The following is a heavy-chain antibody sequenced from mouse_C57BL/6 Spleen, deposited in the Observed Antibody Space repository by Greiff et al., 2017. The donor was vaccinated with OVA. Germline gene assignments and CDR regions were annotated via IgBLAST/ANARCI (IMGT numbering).Heavy chain of an antibody. CDR3: ARGSGYVAWFAY. CDR2: INPNNGGT. V-gene: IGHV1-26*01. D-gene: IGHD3-2*02. J-gene: IGHJ3*01. CDR1: GYTFTDYY. Sequence: VQLQQSGPELVKPGASVKISCKASGYTFTDYYMNWVKQSHGKSLEWIGDINPNNGGTSYNQKFKGKATLTVDKSSSTAYMELRSLTSEDSAVYYCARGSGYVAWFAYWGQGTLVTVSA.